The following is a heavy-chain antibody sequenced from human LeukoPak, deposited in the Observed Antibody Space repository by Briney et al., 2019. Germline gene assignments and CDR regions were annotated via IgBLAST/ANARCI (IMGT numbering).Heavy chain of an antibody. J-gene: IGHJ4*02. CDR2: ISYDGSNK. Sequence: GGSLRLSCVASGFDFSGYGLHWVRQAPGKGLEWVAFISYDGSNKYYADSVKGRFSISRDDSKTTLYLEMISLRAEDTAVHYCAKDGAWAVAKNFDYWGQGTLVTVSS. D-gene: IGHD6-19*01. CDR1: GFDFSGYG. V-gene: IGHV3-30*18. CDR3: AKDGAWAVAKNFDY.